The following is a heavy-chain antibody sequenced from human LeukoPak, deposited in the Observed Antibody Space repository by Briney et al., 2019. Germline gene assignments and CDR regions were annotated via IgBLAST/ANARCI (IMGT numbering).Heavy chain of an antibody. Sequence: GGSLRLSCAASGFTFSSYWMSWVRQAPGKGLEWVANIEQDGSEKYYVDSVKGRFTISRDNAKNSLYLQMNSLRAEDTAVYYCARRDSSSWYPTPDFDYWGQGTLVTVSS. CDR1: GFTFSSYW. J-gene: IGHJ4*02. CDR2: IEQDGSEK. CDR3: ARRDSSSWYPTPDFDY. D-gene: IGHD6-13*01. V-gene: IGHV3-7*01.